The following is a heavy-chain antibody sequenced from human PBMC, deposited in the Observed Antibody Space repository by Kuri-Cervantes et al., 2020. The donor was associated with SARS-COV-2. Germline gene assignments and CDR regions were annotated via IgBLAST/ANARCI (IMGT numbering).Heavy chain of an antibody. Sequence: GESLKISCAASGFTFSSYGMHWVRQAPGKGLEWVAFIRYDGSNKYYADSVKGRFTISRDNSKNTLYLQMNSLRAEDTAVYYCAKDRRGSGPFDYWGQRTLVTVSS. J-gene: IGHJ4*02. CDR2: IRYDGSNK. D-gene: IGHD3-10*01. CDR1: GFTFSSYG. V-gene: IGHV3-30*02. CDR3: AKDRRGSGPFDY.